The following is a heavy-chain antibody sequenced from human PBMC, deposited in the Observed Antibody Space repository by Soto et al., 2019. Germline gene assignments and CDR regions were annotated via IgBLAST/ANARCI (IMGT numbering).Heavy chain of an antibody. CDR2: IRSRADDYAT. D-gene: IGHD4-17*01. CDR1: GFTFSGSA. Sequence: EVQLVESGGGLVQPGGALKLSCAASGFTFSGSAIHWVRQASGKGLEWVGRIRSRADDYATAYAASVKGRFTISRDDSQKTAYLQMNSLKTEDTAVYYCTRWDSTVTILAYYYGMDVWGRGTTVTVSS. CDR3: TRWDSTVTILAYYYGMDV. J-gene: IGHJ6*02. V-gene: IGHV3-73*01.